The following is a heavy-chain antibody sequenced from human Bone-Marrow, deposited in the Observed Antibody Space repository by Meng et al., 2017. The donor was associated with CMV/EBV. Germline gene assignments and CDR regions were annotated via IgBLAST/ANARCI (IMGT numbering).Heavy chain of an antibody. CDR1: GGTFSSYA. CDR3: ARGFYSGYDYLDAFDI. CDR2: INPNSGGT. V-gene: IGHV1-2*02. D-gene: IGHD5-12*01. J-gene: IGHJ3*02. Sequence: ASVKVSCKASGGTFSSYAINWVRQAPGQGLEWMGWINPNSGGTNYAQKFQGRVTMTRDTSISTAYMELSRLRSDDTAVYYCARGFYSGYDYLDAFDIWGQETMV.